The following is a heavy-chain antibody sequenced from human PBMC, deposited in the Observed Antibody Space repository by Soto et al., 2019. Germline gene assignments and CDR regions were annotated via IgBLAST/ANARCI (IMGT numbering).Heavy chain of an antibody. V-gene: IGHV3-30*18. CDR3: AKGGSFDI. J-gene: IGHJ4*02. D-gene: IGHD6-6*01. CDR1: GFSFSYYG. Sequence: QVQLVESGGSVVQPGGSRRLSCAASGFSFSYYGLHWVRQAPGKGLEWLALITHDGYNRYYADSVKVRFTISKDNSKNTIFLQMNSLKSEDTAVYYCAKGGSFDIWGRGTPVTVSS. CDR2: ITHDGYNR.